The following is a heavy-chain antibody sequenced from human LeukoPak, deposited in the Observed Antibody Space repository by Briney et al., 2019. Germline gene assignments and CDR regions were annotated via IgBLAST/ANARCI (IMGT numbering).Heavy chain of an antibody. Sequence: GGPLRLSCAASGFTSSSYALNWVRQAPGKGLEWVATVSGSGDRMYHADSVKGRFTISRDNSKNTIYLQMNSLRAEDTALYYCAKAAAAPGFDFWGQGTLVTVSS. CDR2: VSGSGDRM. J-gene: IGHJ4*02. V-gene: IGHV3-23*01. CDR3: AKAAAAPGFDF. D-gene: IGHD6-13*01. CDR1: GFTSSSYA.